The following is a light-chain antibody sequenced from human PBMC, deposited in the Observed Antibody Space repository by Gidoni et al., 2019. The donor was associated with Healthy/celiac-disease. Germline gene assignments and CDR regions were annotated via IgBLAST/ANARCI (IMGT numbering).Light chain of an antibody. CDR1: SSDVGGYNY. V-gene: IGLV2-14*03. Sequence: QSALTQPASGSGSPGPSITISCTGTSSDVGGYNYVPWYQQHPGKAPKLMIYDVSNRPSGVSNRFSGSKSGNTASLTISGLQAEDEADYYCSSYTSSSTWVFGGGTKLTVL. J-gene: IGLJ3*02. CDR3: SSYTSSSTWV. CDR2: DVS.